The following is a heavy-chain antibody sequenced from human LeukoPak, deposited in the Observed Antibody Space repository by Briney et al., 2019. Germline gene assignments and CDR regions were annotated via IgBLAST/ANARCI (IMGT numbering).Heavy chain of an antibody. Sequence: SETLSLTCTVSGGSISSSSYYWGWIRQPPGKGLEWIGSIYYSGSTYYNPSLKSRVTISVDTSKNQFSLKLSSVTAADTAVYYCARLRLRFWFDPWGQGTLVTVSS. CDR2: IYYSGST. CDR3: ARLRLRFWFDP. V-gene: IGHV4-39*01. CDR1: GGSISSSSYY. J-gene: IGHJ5*02. D-gene: IGHD3-16*01.